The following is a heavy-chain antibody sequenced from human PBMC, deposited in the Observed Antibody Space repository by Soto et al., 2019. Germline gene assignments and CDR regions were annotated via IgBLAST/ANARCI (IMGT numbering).Heavy chain of an antibody. V-gene: IGHV1-2*02. J-gene: IGHJ5*02. Sequence: AXVKVSCKAYGDTFTVYYMSWVRQAPGQGREWIGWINTNRGGTNYAQRFQVRVTMTRDTSISTVSMVLSRLRSDDTAVYYCLRDHNGVTAGFLRFDHWGQGTLVTVSS. CDR1: GDTFTVYY. CDR2: INTNRGGT. D-gene: IGHD2-2*01. CDR3: LRDHNGVTAGFLRFDH.